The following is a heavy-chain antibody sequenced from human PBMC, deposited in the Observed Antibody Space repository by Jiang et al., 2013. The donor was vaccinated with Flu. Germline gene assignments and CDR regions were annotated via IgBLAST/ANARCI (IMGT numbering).Heavy chain of an antibody. D-gene: IGHD5-18*01. CDR1: GGSISSSSYY. CDR2: IYYSGST. J-gene: IGHJ4*02. Sequence: GLVKPSETLSLTCTVSGGSISSSSYYWGWIRQPPGKGLEWIGSIYYSGSTYYNPSLKSRVTISVDTSKNQFSLKLSSVTAADTAVYYCASQTAMADFTDYWGQGTLVTVSS. V-gene: IGHV4-39*01. CDR3: ASQTAMADFTDY.